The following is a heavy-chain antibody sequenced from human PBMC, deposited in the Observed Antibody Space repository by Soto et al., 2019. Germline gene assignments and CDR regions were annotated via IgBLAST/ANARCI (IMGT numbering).Heavy chain of an antibody. Sequence: GESQKSSYKASGYRVSTYWIGWVRQMNGKGLEWMGIIYPGDSDTKYSPSLQGQVTISADTSISTAYLQWTSLKASDTAMYYCARSRRGAYSSGWYSPSGYYNYGIDVWGQGTKVTVSS. CDR3: ARSRRGAYSSGWYSPSGYYNYGIDV. CDR1: GYRVSTYW. J-gene: IGHJ6*02. D-gene: IGHD6-19*01. V-gene: IGHV5-51*01. CDR2: IYPGDSDT.